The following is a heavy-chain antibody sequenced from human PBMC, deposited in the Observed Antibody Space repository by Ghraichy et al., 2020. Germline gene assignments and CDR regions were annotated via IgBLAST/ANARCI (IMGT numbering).Heavy chain of an antibody. J-gene: IGHJ5*02. V-gene: IGHV4-34*01. CDR1: GGSFSGYY. Sequence: SETLSLTCAVYGGSFSGYYWSWIRQPSGKGLEWIGEINHSGSTNYNPSLKSRVTISVDTSKNQFSLKLSSVTAADTAVYYCARGQSSSTSCYGCWFDPWGQGTLVTVSS. CDR3: ARGQSSSTSCYGCWFDP. D-gene: IGHD2-2*01. CDR2: INHSGST.